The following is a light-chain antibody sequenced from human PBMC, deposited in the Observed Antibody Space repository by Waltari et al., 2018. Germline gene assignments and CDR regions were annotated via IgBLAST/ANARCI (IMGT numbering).Light chain of an antibody. CDR1: SGAVPSVHY. J-gene: IGLJ3*02. CDR2: DTR. Sequence: QAVVTQEPSLTVSPGRTVPLTCVLSSGAVPSVHYPYWFQQKPGQAPRTLIYDTRNKPPWTPARFSGSLFGGKAALTLSGAQPEDEANYYCLLSYSGARVFGGGTKLTVL. CDR3: LLSYSGARV. V-gene: IGLV7-46*01.